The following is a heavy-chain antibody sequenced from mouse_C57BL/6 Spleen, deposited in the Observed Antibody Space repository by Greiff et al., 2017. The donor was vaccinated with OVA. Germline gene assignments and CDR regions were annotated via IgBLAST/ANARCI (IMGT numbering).Heavy chain of an antibody. CDR2: IDPSDSDT. CDR1: GYTFTSYW. D-gene: IGHD4-1*01. V-gene: IGHV1-52*01. J-gene: IGHJ3*01. CDR3: ARGRETGAWFAY. Sequence: QVQLQQPGAELVRPGSSVKLSCKASGYTFTSYWMHWVKQRPIQGLEWIGNIDPSDSDTHYNQKFKDKATLTVDKSSSTAYMQLSSLTSEDSAVYYCARGRETGAWFAYWGQGTLVTVSA.